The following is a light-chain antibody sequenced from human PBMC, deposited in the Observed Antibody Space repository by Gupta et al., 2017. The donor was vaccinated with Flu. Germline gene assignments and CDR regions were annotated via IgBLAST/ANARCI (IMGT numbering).Light chain of an antibody. V-gene: IGLV2-11*01. Sequence: QSALTQPRSVSGSPGRSVTISCTGTSSDVGGYNYVSWYQQFPGKAPRLMIYAIDKRPSGVPDRFSGSKSANTASLTISGLQAEDEADYYCCSYAGSSNLVFGGGTRLTVL. J-gene: IGLJ2*01. CDR2: AID. CDR3: CSYAGSSNLV. CDR1: SSDVGGYNY.